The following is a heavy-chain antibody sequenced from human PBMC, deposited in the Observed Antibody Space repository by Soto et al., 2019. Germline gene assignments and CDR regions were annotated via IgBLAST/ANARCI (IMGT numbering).Heavy chain of an antibody. Sequence: QVQLVQSGAEVKKPGASVKVSCKASGYTFTSYDISWVRQAPGQGLEWMGWMSTSNGNTNYAQKLQGRVTMTTDTSTTTANIELRSLRPDDTAVYFCASDRNWVDPWGQGTLVTVSS. CDR2: MSTSNGNT. J-gene: IGHJ5*02. CDR3: ASDRNWVDP. V-gene: IGHV1-18*01. CDR1: GYTFTSYD.